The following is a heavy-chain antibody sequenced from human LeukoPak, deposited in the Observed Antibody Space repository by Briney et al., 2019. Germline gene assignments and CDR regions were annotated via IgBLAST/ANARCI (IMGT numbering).Heavy chain of an antibody. V-gene: IGHV3-21*01. J-gene: IGHJ5*02. CDR3: ARVTMVRGVIIDWFDP. Sequence: GGSLRLSCAASGFTFSSYSMNWVRQAPGKGLEWVSSISSSSSYIYYADSVKGRFTISRDNAKNSLYLQMNSLRAEDTAVYYCARVTMVRGVIIDWFDPWGQGTLSPSPQ. CDR1: GFTFSSYS. D-gene: IGHD3-10*01. CDR2: ISSSSSYI.